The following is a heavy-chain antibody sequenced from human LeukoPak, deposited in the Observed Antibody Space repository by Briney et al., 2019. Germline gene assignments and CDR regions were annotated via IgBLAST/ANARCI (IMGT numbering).Heavy chain of an antibody. CDR1: GSTFSSYA. D-gene: IGHD3-9*01. J-gene: IGHJ1*01. CDR3: ARYDLLTGYVD. V-gene: IGHV3-53*01. CDR2: IYSGGST. Sequence: GGSRRFSCTASGSTFSSYAMTWVRQAPGKGLEWVSVIYSGGSTYYADSVKGRFTISRDNSKNTLYLQMNSLRAEDTAVYYCARYDLLTGYVDWGNGTLVTISS.